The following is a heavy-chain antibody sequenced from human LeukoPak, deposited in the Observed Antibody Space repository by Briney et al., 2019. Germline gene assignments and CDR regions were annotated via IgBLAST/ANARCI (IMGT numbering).Heavy chain of an antibody. V-gene: IGHV4-38-2*02. CDR2: IYHSGST. Sequence: SETLSLTCTVSGYSISSGYYWGWIRQPPGKGLEWIGSIYHSGSTYYNPSLKSRVTISVDTSKNQFSLKLSSVTAADTAVYYCARILSGQQTDYWGQGTLVTVSS. CDR1: GYSISSGYY. CDR3: ARILSGQQTDY. J-gene: IGHJ4*02. D-gene: IGHD3-10*01.